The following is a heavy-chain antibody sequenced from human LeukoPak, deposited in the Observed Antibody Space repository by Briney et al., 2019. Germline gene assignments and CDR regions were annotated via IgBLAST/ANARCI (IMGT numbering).Heavy chain of an antibody. V-gene: IGHV1-69*06. J-gene: IGHJ6*03. CDR1: GYSFSSYD. CDR2: IIPIFGTA. CDR3: ASQATTVTSWYYYYMDV. Sequence: SVKVSCKASGYSFSSYDINWVRQATGQGLEWMGGIIPIFGTANYAQKFQGRVTITADKSTSTAYMELSSLRSEDTAVYYCASQATTVTSWYYYYMDVWGKGTTVTVSS. D-gene: IGHD4-17*01.